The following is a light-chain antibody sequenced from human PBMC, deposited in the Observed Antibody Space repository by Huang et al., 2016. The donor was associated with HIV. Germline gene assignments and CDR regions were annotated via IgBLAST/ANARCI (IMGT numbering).Light chain of an antibody. CDR1: HSIGTN. CDR2: EAS. V-gene: IGKV3-15*01. J-gene: IGKJ4*01. CDR3: QQYNYWPLLT. Sequence: EVVLTQSPATLSVSPGEGATLSCRASHSIGTNLAWYQQKPGQAPRLLIYEASTRATGFSARVSGGGSGTEFSLAIGSLQSADSAVYYCQQYNYWPLLTFGGGTKLEIK.